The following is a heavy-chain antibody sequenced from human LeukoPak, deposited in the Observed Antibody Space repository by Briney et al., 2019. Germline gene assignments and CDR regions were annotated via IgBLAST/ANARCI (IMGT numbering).Heavy chain of an antibody. CDR1: GGSINNYY. CDR3: AREPIVGATNLFDY. J-gene: IGHJ4*02. CDR2: VYYSGSI. D-gene: IGHD1-26*01. Sequence: SSETLSLTCTVSGGSINNYYWSWTRQPPGKGLEWMGYVYYSGSINYNPSLKSRLTISVDTSKNQFSLKLSSVTAADTAVYYCAREPIVGATNLFDYWGQGTLVTVSS. V-gene: IGHV4-59*01.